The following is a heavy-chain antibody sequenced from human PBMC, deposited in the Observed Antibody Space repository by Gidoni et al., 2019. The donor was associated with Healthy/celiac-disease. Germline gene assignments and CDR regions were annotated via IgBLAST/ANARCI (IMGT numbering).Heavy chain of an antibody. CDR3: ARAPLVAAAGWYFDL. J-gene: IGHJ2*01. CDR1: AFTFSSYD. CDR2: IGTAGDT. D-gene: IGHD6-13*01. V-gene: IGHV3-13*01. Sequence: EVQLVESGGGLVQPGGSLRLSCAASAFTFSSYDMHWVRQAIGKGLGWVSAIGTAGDTYYPGSVKGRFTISRENAKNSLYLQMNSLRAEDTAVYYCARAPLVAAAGWYFDLWGRGTLVTVSS.